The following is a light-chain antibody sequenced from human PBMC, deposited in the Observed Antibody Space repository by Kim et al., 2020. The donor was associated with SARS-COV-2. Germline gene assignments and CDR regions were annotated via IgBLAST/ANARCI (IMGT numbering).Light chain of an antibody. Sequence: QSALTQPPSASRSPGQSVTISCTGTSSDVSAYIYVSWYQQHPGTAPKLMIYEVTKRPSGVPDRFSGSQSGNTASLTVSGLQAEDEADYYCSSYAGSNIVFGAGTKVTVL. J-gene: IGLJ1*01. CDR3: SSYAGSNIV. V-gene: IGLV2-8*02. CDR1: SSDVSAYIY. CDR2: EVT.